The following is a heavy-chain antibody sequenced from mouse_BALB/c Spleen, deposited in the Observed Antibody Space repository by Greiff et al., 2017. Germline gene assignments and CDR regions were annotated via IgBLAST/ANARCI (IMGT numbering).Heavy chain of an antibody. D-gene: IGHD1-2*01. CDR2: ISSGGSYT. V-gene: IGHV5-6-4*01. CDR3: TRPTATGGLFAY. Sequence: EVKLVESGGGLVKPGGSLKLSCAASGFTFSSYTMSWVRQTPEKRLEWVATISSGGSYTYYPDSVKGRFTISRDNAKNTLYLQMSSLKSEDTAMYYCTRPTATGGLFAYWGQGTLVTVSA. CDR1: GFTFSSYT. J-gene: IGHJ3*01.